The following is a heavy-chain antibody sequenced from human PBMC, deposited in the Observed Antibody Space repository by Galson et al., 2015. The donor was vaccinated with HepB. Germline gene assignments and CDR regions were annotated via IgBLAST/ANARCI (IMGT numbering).Heavy chain of an antibody. CDR3: AKDSGMMGITIFGVVNNWFDP. Sequence: SLRLSCAVSGFTFSSNAMIWVRLAPGKGLEWVSAISGNGDRTYSADSVKGRFTISRDNSKNTLFLQMNSLRAEDTAVYYCAKDSGMMGITIFGVVNNWFDPWGQGPVFTCSS. J-gene: IGHJ5*02. V-gene: IGHV3-23*01. CDR1: GFTFSSNA. CDR2: ISGNGDRT. D-gene: IGHD3-3*01.